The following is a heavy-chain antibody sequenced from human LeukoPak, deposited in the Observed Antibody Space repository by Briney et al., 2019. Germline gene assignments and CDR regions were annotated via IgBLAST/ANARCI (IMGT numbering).Heavy chain of an antibody. CDR3: ARGQWFRAF. CDR1: GGSISSGDYY. CDR2: VHYSGSA. Sequence: SETLSLTCTVSGGSISSGDYYWSWIRQSPGRGLEWIGEVHYSGSATYNPSLKSRVTISVDTSINQFSLKMNSVTAADTAVYYCARGQWFRAFWSRGTPVTVSS. V-gene: IGHV4-61*08. J-gene: IGHJ4*02. D-gene: IGHD3-10*01.